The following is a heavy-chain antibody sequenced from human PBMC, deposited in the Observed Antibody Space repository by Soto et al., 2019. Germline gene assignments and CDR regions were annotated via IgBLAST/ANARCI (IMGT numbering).Heavy chain of an antibody. V-gene: IGHV6-1*01. Sequence: SQTLSLTCAISGDSVSSNSAAWNWIRQSPSRGLEWLGRTYYRSKWYNDYAVSVKSRITINPDTSKNQFSLQLNSVTPEDTAVYYCARGVPYYYDSSGYPSFDYWGQGTLVTVSS. D-gene: IGHD3-22*01. J-gene: IGHJ4*02. CDR2: TYYRSKWYN. CDR3: ARGVPYYYDSSGYPSFDY. CDR1: GDSVSSNSAA.